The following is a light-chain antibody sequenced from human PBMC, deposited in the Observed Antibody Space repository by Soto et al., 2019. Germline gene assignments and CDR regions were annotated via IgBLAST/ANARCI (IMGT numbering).Light chain of an antibody. CDR3: HQYYHYSS. V-gene: IGKV1-5*01. CDR2: EAS. J-gene: IGKJ2*01. Sequence: GGRVPITCRASQSVNRWLAWYQQKPGKAPKLLMYEASTLESGVPSRFSGGGSGTEFTLTISSLQPDDSATYYCHQYYHYSSFGQGTRLEI. CDR1: QSVNRW.